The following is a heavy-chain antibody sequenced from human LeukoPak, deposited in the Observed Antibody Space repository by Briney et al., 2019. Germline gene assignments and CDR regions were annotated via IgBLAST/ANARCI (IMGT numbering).Heavy chain of an antibody. CDR3: AKDYYGSGSYPNAFDY. V-gene: IGHV3-23*01. Sequence: PGGSLRLSCAASGFTFSSYAMSWVRQAPGKGLEWVSAISGSGGSTYYADSVKGRFTISRDNSKNTLYLQMNSLRAEDTAVYYCAKDYYGSGSYPNAFDYWGQGTLVTVSS. CDR1: GFTFSSYA. J-gene: IGHJ4*02. CDR2: ISGSGGST. D-gene: IGHD3-10*01.